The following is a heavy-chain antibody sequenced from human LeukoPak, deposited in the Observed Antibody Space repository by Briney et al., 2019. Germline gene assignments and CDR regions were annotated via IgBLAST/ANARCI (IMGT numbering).Heavy chain of an antibody. CDR2: ISYDGGDK. V-gene: IGHV3-30*04. D-gene: IGHD3-16*01. J-gene: IGHJ3*02. CDR1: GFTFSNFA. Sequence: PGGSLRLSCAASGFTFSNFAMHWVRQAPGKGLEWVADISYDGGDKYYADSVKGRFTISRDNSKNSLYLQMNSLRAEDTAVYYCARDDHWGYAFDIWGQGTMVTVSS. CDR3: ARDDHWGYAFDI.